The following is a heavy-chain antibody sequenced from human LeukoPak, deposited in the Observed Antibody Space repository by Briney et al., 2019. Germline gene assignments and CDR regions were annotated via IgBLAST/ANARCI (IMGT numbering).Heavy chain of an antibody. V-gene: IGHV3-21*01. J-gene: IGHJ4*02. Sequence: PGGSLRLSCAASGFTFSSYSMNWVRQAPGKGLEWVSSISSSSSYIYYADSVKGRFTISRDSAKNSLYLQMNSLRAEDTAVYYCARDRIAAAGSFDYWGQGTLITVSS. CDR3: ARDRIAAAGSFDY. CDR1: GFTFSSYS. D-gene: IGHD6-13*01. CDR2: ISSSSSYI.